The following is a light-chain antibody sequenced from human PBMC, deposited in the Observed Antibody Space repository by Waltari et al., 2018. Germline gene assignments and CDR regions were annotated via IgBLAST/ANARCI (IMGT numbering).Light chain of an antibody. V-gene: IGKV3-20*01. CDR2: EST. CDR3: QKYGTLPAT. Sequence: SCTASQSISQSLAWYQQKPGQAPRLLIYESTIRATGIPARFSGSGFGTDFSLTISSLEPEDFAVYYCQKYGTLPATFGQGTKVEIK. CDR1: QSISQS. J-gene: IGKJ1*01.